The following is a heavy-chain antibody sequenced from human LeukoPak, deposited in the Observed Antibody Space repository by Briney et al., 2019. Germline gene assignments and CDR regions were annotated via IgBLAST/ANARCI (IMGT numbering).Heavy chain of an antibody. Sequence: ASVKVSCKASGYTFTGYYMHWVRQAPGQGLEWMGRINPNSGGTNYAQKFQGRVTMTRDTSISTAYMEPSRLRSDDTAVYYCARVNYGNTWFDPWGQGTLVTVSS. CDR2: INPNSGGT. V-gene: IGHV1-2*06. CDR1: GYTFTGYY. J-gene: IGHJ5*02. D-gene: IGHD4-17*01. CDR3: ARVNYGNTWFDP.